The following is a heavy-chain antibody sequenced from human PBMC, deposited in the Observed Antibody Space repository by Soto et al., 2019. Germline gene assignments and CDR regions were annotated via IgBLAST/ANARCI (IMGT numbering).Heavy chain of an antibody. Sequence: QVQLVQSGAEVKKPGASVKVSCKASGYIFTSSGISWVRQAPGQGLEWMGWISTYNGNTDYAQKLQGRVTMTTDTSTSTAYMELRSLRSDDTAVYYCATGSYGYYSYYGMDVWGQGTTVTVSS. J-gene: IGHJ6*02. D-gene: IGHD1-26*01. V-gene: IGHV1-18*01. CDR2: ISTYNGNT. CDR1: GYIFTSSG. CDR3: ATGSYGYYSYYGMDV.